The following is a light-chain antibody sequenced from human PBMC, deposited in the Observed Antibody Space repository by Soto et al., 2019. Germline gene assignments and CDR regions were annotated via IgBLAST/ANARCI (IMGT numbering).Light chain of an antibody. CDR2: ETY. CDR1: QSVRNN. V-gene: IGKV3-15*01. CDR3: QRYNNWPLT. Sequence: EIVLTQSPGTLSLSPGERATLSCRASQSVRNNYLAWYQLKPGQAPRLLIYETYRRATGVPARFSGSRSGPVFTLTINSRQSEDFAIYYCQRYNNWPLTFGGGTKV. J-gene: IGKJ4*02.